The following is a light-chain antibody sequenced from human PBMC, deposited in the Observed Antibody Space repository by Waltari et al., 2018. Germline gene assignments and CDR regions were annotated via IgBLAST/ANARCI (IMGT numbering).Light chain of an antibody. CDR1: SGSLASNS. CDR2: ENS. V-gene: IGLV6-57*02. J-gene: IGLJ2*01. CDR3: QSFDDANNVV. Sequence: NFRLTQPHSLSESPGKTVTISCTGSSGSLASNSVQWYQQRPGSAPTTVICENSRRPSGVPDRFSGSIDTSSNSASLSIFGLKSEDEADYYCQSFDDANNVVFGGGTKLTVL.